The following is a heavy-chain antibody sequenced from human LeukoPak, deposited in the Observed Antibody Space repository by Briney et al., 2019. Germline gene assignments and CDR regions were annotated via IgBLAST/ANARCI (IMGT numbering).Heavy chain of an antibody. CDR3: ARPPYYYDSSGYSQDYYYGRDV. V-gene: IGHV1-69*13. CDR1: GGTFSSYA. Sequence: SVKVSCKASGGTFSSYAISWVRQAPGQGLEWMGGIIPVFGTANYAQKFQGRVTITADESTSTAYMELSSLRSEDTAVHYCARPPYYYDSSGYSQDYYYGRDVWGQGPTVTVPS. D-gene: IGHD3-22*01. J-gene: IGHJ6*02. CDR2: IIPVFGTA.